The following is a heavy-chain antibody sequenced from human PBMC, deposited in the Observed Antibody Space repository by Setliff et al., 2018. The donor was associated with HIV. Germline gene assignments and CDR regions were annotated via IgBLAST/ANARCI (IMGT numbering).Heavy chain of an antibody. D-gene: IGHD6-19*01. V-gene: IGHV3-74*01. CDR3: GRVTYSSGQRGIDL. Sequence: ETLSLTCAASGFTFSSYWMHWVRQAPGKGLVWVSRISGDGTNTDDADSVKGRFIISRDNANNTLYLQMNSLRADDTAVYYCGRVTYSSGQRGIDLWGQGTLVTVSS. CDR1: GFTFSSYW. CDR2: ISGDGTNT. J-gene: IGHJ5*02.